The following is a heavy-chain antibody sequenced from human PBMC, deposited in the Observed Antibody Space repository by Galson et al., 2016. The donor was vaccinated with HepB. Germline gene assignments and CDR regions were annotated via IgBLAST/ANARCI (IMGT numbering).Heavy chain of an antibody. CDR2: MYHSGMT. CDR1: GYPLNSNNF. Sequence: TLSLTCTVSGYPLNSNNFWGWIRQSPGKGLEWIGSMYHSGMTYRNPSLKSRVTISVDTSKNQFSLRLKSVTAADAAVYYCARETDILTGYLDCWGQGILVAVSS. CDR3: ARETDILTGYLDC. V-gene: IGHV4-38-2*02. J-gene: IGHJ4*02. D-gene: IGHD3-9*01.